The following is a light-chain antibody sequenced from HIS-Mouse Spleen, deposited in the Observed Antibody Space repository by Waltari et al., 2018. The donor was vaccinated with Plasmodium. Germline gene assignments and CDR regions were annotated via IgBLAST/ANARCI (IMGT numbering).Light chain of an antibody. CDR1: QSVSSSY. CDR2: GAA. V-gene: IGKV3-20*01. J-gene: IGKJ2*01. Sequence: EIVLTQSPGTLSLSPGERATLSCRASQSVSSSYLAWYQQKPGQAPRHLIYGAASRATGIPDRFSGSGYGTDFTLTISRLEPEDVAVYYCQEYGSSPPYTFGQGTKLEVK. CDR3: QEYGSSPPYT.